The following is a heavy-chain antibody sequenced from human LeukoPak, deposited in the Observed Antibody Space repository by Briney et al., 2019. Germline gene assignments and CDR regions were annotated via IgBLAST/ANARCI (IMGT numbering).Heavy chain of an antibody. V-gene: IGHV3-30*04. CDR1: GFTFSSYA. J-gene: IGHJ6*02. Sequence: GGSLRLSCAASGFTFSSYAMHWVRQAPGKGLEWVAVISYDGSNKYYADSVKGRFTISRDNSKNTLYLQMNSLRAEDTAVYYCARDDETYYYGMDVWGQGTTVTASS. CDR2: ISYDGSNK. CDR3: ARDDETYYYGMDV.